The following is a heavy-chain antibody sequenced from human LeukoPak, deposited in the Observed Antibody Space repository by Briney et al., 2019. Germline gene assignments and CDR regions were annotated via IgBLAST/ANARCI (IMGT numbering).Heavy chain of an antibody. CDR3: ARGGYSGSYFDY. V-gene: IGHV4-59*01. CDR2: IYYSGST. Sequence: SQTLSHTCTLSGGSISSYYWSWIRQPPGKGLEWIGYIYYSGSTNYNPSLKSRVTISVDTSKNQFSLKLSSVTAADTAVYYCARGGYSGSYFDYWGQGTLVTVSS. J-gene: IGHJ4*02. CDR1: GGSISSYY. D-gene: IGHD1-26*01.